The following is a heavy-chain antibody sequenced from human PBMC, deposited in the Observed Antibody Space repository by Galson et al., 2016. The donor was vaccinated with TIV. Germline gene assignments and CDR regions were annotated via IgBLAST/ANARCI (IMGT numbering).Heavy chain of an antibody. CDR2: ISFDGSSR. Sequence: SLRLSCAASGFSLGDYWMHWVRQAPGKGLEWVADISFDGSSRYYADSVKGRFTISRDNSKNTLYLQMDSPRAEDAAMYYCAREYSSYSWDYWGQGTLVTVSS. J-gene: IGHJ4*02. CDR3: AREYSSYSWDY. V-gene: IGHV3-30-3*01. CDR1: GFSLGDYW. D-gene: IGHD5-12*01.